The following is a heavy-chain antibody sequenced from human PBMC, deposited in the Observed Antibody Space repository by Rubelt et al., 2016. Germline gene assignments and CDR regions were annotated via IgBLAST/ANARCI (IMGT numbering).Heavy chain of an antibody. CDR2: ISGSGGST. V-gene: IGHV3-23*04. Sequence: EVQLVESGGGLVQPGGSLRLSCAASGFTFSSYAMSWVRQAPGKGLEWVSAISGSGGSTYYADSVKGRFTISRDNSKNTLYLQMNSLRDEDTAVYYCATQGYCSSTSCYGAYWGQGTLVTVSS. J-gene: IGHJ4*02. CDR1: GFTFSSYA. D-gene: IGHD2-2*01. CDR3: ATQGYCSSTSCYGAY.